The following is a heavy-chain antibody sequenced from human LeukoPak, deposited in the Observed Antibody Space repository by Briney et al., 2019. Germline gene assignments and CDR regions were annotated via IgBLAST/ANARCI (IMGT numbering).Heavy chain of an antibody. CDR2: INSDGSST. Sequence: PGGSLRLSCAASGFTFSSYWMHWVRQAPGKGLVWVSRINSDGSSTSYADSVKGRFTISRDNAKNTLYLQMNSLRAEDTAVYYCARAPRGGSGYYESWGQGTLVTVSS. CDR1: GFTFSSYW. D-gene: IGHD3-22*01. J-gene: IGHJ4*02. CDR3: ARAPRGGSGYYES. V-gene: IGHV3-74*01.